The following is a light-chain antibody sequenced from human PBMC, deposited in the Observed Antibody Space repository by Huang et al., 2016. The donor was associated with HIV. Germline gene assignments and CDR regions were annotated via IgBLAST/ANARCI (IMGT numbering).Light chain of an antibody. Sequence: DIQMTQSPSSLSASIGDRVTITCRASRHIYSYLNWYQHRPGKAPKLLIYDAAKLAVGVPSRFSGSGSGRNFTLIISSLQPEDFATYYCQQYDSLPRTFGPGTKV. CDR2: DAA. CDR3: QQYDSLPRT. CDR1: RHIYSY. V-gene: IGKV1-33*01. J-gene: IGKJ3*01.